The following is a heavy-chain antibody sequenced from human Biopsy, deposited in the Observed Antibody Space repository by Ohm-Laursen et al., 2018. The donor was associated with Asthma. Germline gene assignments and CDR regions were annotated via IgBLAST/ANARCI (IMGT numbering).Heavy chain of an antibody. CDR3: ARIPRRSGSYFVGY. D-gene: IGHD3-22*01. CDR1: GDSITSGGCC. J-gene: IGHJ4*02. V-gene: IGHV4-31*03. Sequence: SQTLSLTCTVSGDSITSGGCCWNWIRQHPGKGLEWIGYIHHSGTSYFNPSLKNRVSFSRDTSKNQFSLRLSSVTAADTAMYYCARIPRRSGSYFVGYWGQGTLVTVSS. CDR2: IHHSGTS.